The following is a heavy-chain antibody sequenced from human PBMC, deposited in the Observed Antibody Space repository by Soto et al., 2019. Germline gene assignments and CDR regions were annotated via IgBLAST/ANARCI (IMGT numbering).Heavy chain of an antibody. V-gene: IGHV1-3*01. Sequence: ASVKVSCKASGYTFTGYYMHWVRQAPGQGLEWMGWINAGNGNTKYSQKFQGRVTITRDTSASTAYMELSSLRSEDTAVYYCARDSLGEAAAGTSYFDYWGQGTLVTV. CDR1: GYTFTGYY. CDR3: ARDSLGEAAAGTSYFDY. CDR2: INAGNGNT. D-gene: IGHD6-13*01. J-gene: IGHJ4*02.